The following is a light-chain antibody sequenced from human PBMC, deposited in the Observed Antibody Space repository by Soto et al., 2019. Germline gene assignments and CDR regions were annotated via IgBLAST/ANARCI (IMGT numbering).Light chain of an antibody. Sequence: EVVLTQSPGTLSLSPGERATLSCRASQSVSNKYLAWYQQKPGQAPRLLIFGSSDIATGIPERFSGSGSGTDFSLTISRLEPEDFAVYYCQQYGSSPPYTFGQGTKLEIK. J-gene: IGKJ2*01. CDR2: GSS. V-gene: IGKV3-20*01. CDR3: QQYGSSPPYT. CDR1: QSVSNKY.